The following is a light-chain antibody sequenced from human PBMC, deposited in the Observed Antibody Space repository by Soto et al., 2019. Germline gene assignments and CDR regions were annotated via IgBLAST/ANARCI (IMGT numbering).Light chain of an antibody. J-gene: IGLJ1*01. Sequence: QSVLTQPPSVSGAPGQRVTISCSGGSSNIGAGYDVHWYHHVPGTAPKLVVYFSTHRPSGVPDRFSGSKSGTSASLTISGLQADDEADYYCLSYAGSYNFVFGSGTKLTVL. CDR2: FST. V-gene: IGLV1-40*01. CDR3: LSYAGSYNFV. CDR1: SSNIGAGYD.